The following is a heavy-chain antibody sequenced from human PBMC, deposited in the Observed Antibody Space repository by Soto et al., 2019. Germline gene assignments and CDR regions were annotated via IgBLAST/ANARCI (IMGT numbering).Heavy chain of an antibody. Sequence: QVQLQESGPGLVKPSQTLSLTCTVSGGSISSGGYYWSWIRQHPGKGVEWIGYIYYSGSTYYHPSLKSRVTIAVDTSTNQFSLKLSSVTAADTAGYYCASTAGRGGYYFDYWGQGTLVTVSS. CDR1: GGSISSGGYY. D-gene: IGHD6-6*01. CDR3: ASTAGRGGYYFDY. CDR2: IYYSGST. V-gene: IGHV4-31*03. J-gene: IGHJ4*02.